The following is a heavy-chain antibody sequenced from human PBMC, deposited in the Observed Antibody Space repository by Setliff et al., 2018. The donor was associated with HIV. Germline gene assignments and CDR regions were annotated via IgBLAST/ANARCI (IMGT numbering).Heavy chain of an antibody. CDR3: ARDQVSMVRAVRLVA. D-gene: IGHD3-10*01. J-gene: IGHJ1*01. CDR2: ILPIFGTR. CDR1: GGTFSSYS. Sequence: VASVKVSCKASGGTFSSYSISWVRQAPGQGLEWMGRILPIFGTRDYAQKFQGRVTITADKSTSTAYMELRSLRSEDTAVYYCARDQVSMVRAVRLVAWGQGSLVTVS. V-gene: IGHV1-69*06.